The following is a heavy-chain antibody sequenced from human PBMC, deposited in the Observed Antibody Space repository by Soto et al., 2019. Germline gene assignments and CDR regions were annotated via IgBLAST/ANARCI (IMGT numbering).Heavy chain of an antibody. CDR3: ARVGSTPYYYYGVDV. CDR1: GFTFSSYS. CDR2: ISSNSATI. D-gene: IGHD1-26*01. J-gene: IGHJ6*02. V-gene: IGHV3-48*02. Sequence: EVQLVESGGGLVQPGGSLRLSCAASGFTFSSYSMTWVRQAPGKGLEWVSYISSNSATIYNADSVKGRFTISRDDAKNSLYLQMNSLRDEDTAMYYCARVGSTPYYYYGVDVWGQGTTVTVSS.